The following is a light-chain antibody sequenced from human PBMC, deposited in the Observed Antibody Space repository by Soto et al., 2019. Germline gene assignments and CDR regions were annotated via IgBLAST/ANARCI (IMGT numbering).Light chain of an antibody. Sequence: IVLTQLPGTLSLSPGAMATPSGRVSQSVGSSLAWYQQKPGQAPRLLIYGASNRATGIPDRFSGSGSGRDFTLTISRLEPEDFAVYYCQQYGSSLGVTFGQGTRLEIK. CDR3: QQYGSSLGVT. CDR2: GAS. J-gene: IGKJ5*01. V-gene: IGKV3-20*01. CDR1: QSVGSS.